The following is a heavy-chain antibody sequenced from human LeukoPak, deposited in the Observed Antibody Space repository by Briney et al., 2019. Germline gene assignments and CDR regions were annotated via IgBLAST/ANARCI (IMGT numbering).Heavy chain of an antibody. D-gene: IGHD2-21*02. V-gene: IGHV1-69*05. CDR3: AREARDIVAYCGGDCDPPFYYFDY. J-gene: IGHJ4*02. Sequence: SVKVSCKASGGTFSSYAISWVRQAPGQGLEWMGRIIPIFGTANYAQKFQGRVTITTDESTSTAYMELSSLRSEDTAVYHCAREARDIVAYCGGDCDPPFYYFDYWGQGTLVTVSS. CDR1: GGTFSSYA. CDR2: IIPIFGTA.